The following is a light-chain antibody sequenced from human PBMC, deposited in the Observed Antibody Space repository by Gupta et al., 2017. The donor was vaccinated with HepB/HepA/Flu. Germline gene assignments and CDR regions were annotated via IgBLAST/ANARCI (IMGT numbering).Light chain of an antibody. V-gene: IGKV3-11*01. J-gene: IGKJ3*01. CDR1: QSVSSY. CDR2: DAS. Sequence: EIVFTHSPATLSLSPGERATLSCRASQSVSSYLAWYQQKPGQAPRLLIYDASNRATGLPARFSGSGCGTDFTLTISSREPEDFAVYYCQQRSTWPFTFGHGTKVDIK. CDR3: QQRSTWPFT.